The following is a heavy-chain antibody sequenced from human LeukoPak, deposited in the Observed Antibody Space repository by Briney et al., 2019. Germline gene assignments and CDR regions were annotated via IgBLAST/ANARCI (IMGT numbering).Heavy chain of an antibody. V-gene: IGHV1-18*01. Sequence: ASVKVSCKASGYTFTSYGISWVRQAPGQGLEWMGWISAYNGNTNYAQKLQGRVTMTTDTSTSTAYMELRSLRSDGTAVYYCARGSGSYYRSYYYYYGMDVWGQGTTVTVSS. CDR1: GYTFTSYG. CDR2: ISAYNGNT. D-gene: IGHD3-10*01. CDR3: ARGSGSYYRSYYYYYGMDV. J-gene: IGHJ6*02.